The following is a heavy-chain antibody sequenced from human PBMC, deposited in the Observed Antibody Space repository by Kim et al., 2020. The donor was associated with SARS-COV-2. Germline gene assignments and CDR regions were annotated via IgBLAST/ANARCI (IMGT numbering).Heavy chain of an antibody. J-gene: IGHJ5*02. Sequence: GGSLRLSCAASGFTFSSYGIHWVRQAPGKGLEWVAFKWYDGSKEYYADSVRGRFTIFRDNSKSTVYLEMNSLRAEDTAMYYCARDSTGGDFVWDSYRYSTPSWFDPWGRGTLVIVSS. CDR3: ARDSTGGDFVWDSYRYSTPSWFDP. D-gene: IGHD3-16*02. V-gene: IGHV3-33*08. CDR1: GFTFSSYG. CDR2: KWYDGSKE.